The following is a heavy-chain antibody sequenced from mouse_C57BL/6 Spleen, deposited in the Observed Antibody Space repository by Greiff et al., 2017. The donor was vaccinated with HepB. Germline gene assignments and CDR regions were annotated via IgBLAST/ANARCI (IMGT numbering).Heavy chain of an antibody. V-gene: IGHV3-8*01. CDR2: ISYSGST. Sequence: EVKLMESGPGLAKPSQTLSLTCSVTGYSITSDYWNWIRKFPGNKLEYMGYISYSGSTYYNPSLKSRISITRDTSKNQYYLQLNSVTTEDTATCYCARNYYGSSPPWYFDVWGTGTTVTVSS. D-gene: IGHD1-1*01. CDR1: GYSITSDY. CDR3: ARNYYGSSPPWYFDV. J-gene: IGHJ1*03.